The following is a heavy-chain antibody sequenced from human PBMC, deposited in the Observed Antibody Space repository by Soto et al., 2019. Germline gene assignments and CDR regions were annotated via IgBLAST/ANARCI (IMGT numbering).Heavy chain of an antibody. CDR2: ISSSGSTI. Sequence: GGSLRLSCAASGFTFSDYYMSWIRQAPGKGLEWVSYISSSGSTIYYADSVKGRFTISRDNAKNSLYLQMNSLRAEDTAVYYCARDGIAARPLYYYYYYMDVWGKGTTVTVSS. CDR1: GFTFSDYY. V-gene: IGHV3-11*01. CDR3: ARDGIAARPLYYYYYYMDV. J-gene: IGHJ6*03. D-gene: IGHD6-6*01.